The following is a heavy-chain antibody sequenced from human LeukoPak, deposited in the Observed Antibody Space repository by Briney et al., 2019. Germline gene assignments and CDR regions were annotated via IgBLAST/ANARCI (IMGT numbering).Heavy chain of an antibody. J-gene: IGHJ6*02. CDR1: GGCISSYY. CDR3: ARASRGGSAYYGLDL. V-gene: IGHV4-59*01. D-gene: IGHD2-15*01. CDR2: VYYSGST. Sequence: SETLSLTCTVSGGCISSYYWSWIRQPPGKALEWIGYVYYSGSTNYNPALESRVTISVDTSKVQFSLRLKSLTAADTAVYYCARASRGGSAYYGLDLWGQGTSVTVSS.